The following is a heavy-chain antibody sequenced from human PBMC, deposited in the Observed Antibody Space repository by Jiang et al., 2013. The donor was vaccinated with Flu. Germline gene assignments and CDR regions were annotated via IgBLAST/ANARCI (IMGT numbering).Heavy chain of an antibody. Sequence: GASVKVSCKASGYSFSTLCYALVRQAPGQRLEWMGWINGGNGNTQYSQKFQGRVTITRDTSASTAYMELSSLRSEDTAVYYCARAMRNDYVWGSYRYNGAVEYWGQGTLVTVSS. D-gene: IGHD3-16*02. V-gene: IGHV1-3*01. CDR3: ARAMRNDYVWGSYRYNGAVEY. J-gene: IGHJ4*02. CDR1: GYSFSTLC. CDR2: INGGNGNT.